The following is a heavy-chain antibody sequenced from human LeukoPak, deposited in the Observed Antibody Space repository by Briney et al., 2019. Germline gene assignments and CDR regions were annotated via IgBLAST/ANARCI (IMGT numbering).Heavy chain of an antibody. V-gene: IGHV3-9*01. D-gene: IGHD6-13*01. CDR2: ISWNSGSI. Sequence: GGSLRLSCAASGFTFDDYAMHWVRQAPGKGLEWVSGISWNSGSIGYADSVKGRFTISRDNAKNSLYLQMNSLRAEDTALYYCASWYSSSWYSNYHFDYWGQGTLVTVSS. CDR1: GFTFDDYA. CDR3: ASWYSSSWYSNYHFDY. J-gene: IGHJ4*02.